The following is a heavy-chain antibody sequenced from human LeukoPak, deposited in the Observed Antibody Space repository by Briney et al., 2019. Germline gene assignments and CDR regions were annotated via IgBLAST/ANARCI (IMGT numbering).Heavy chain of an antibody. CDR2: IGSSGNTI. J-gene: IGHJ4*02. V-gene: IGHV3-48*01. Sequence: GGSLRLSCAASGFTFSGYIINWVRQAPGKGLEWVSFIGSSGNTIYYADSVKGRFTVSRDNAKNSLYLQMNSLRAEDTAVYYCARDQWLDYWGQGTLVTVSS. CDR1: GFTFSGYI. CDR3: ARDQWLDY. D-gene: IGHD6-19*01.